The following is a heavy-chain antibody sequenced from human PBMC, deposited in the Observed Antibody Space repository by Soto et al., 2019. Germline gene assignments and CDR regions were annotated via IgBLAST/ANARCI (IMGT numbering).Heavy chain of an antibody. CDR1: GFTFSSSS. V-gene: IGHV3-21*01. CDR2: ISSSSSYI. J-gene: IGHJ3*01. CDR3: ARAGNIVVVPAANLPGY. D-gene: IGHD2-2*01. Sequence: GGALRISCAASGFTFSSSSMDSVRQAPRKGLEWVSSISSSSSYIYYADSVKGRFTISRDNAKNSLYLQMNSLRAEDTAVYYCARAGNIVVVPAANLPGYWGQGTMVTVSS.